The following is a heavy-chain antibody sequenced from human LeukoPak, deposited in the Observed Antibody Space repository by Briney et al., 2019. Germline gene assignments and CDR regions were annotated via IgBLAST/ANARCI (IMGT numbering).Heavy chain of an antibody. CDR3: AKVGPMTSVTRVFRSRTYYYYYMDV. CDR1: GFTFSSYG. V-gene: IGHV3-23*01. CDR2: ISGSGGST. Sequence: PRGSLRLSCAASGFTFSSYGMSWVRQAPGKGLEWVSAISGSGGSTYYADSVKGRFTISRDNSKNTLYLQMNSLRAEDTAVYYCAKVGPMTSVTRVFRSRTYYYYYMDVWGKGTTVTVSS. J-gene: IGHJ6*03. D-gene: IGHD4-17*01.